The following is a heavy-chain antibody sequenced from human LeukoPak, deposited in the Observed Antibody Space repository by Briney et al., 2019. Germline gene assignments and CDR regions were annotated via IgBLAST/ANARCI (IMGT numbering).Heavy chain of an antibody. J-gene: IGHJ4*02. CDR1: GGSFSGYY. CDR2: INHSGST. V-gene: IGHV4-34*01. Sequence: SETLSLTCAVYGGSFSGYYWSWIRQPPGKGLEWIREINHSGSTNYNPSLKSRVTISVDTSKNQFSLKLSSVTAADTAVYYCARHYSGSYPFDYWGQGTLVTVSS. CDR3: ARHYSGSYPFDY. D-gene: IGHD1-26*01.